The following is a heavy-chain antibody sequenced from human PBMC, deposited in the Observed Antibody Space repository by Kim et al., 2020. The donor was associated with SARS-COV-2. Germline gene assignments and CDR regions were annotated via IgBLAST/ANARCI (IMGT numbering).Heavy chain of an antibody. CDR3: ARGGFTGNFFDY. J-gene: IGHJ4*02. Sequence: TYAQRFTRRFVFSLDTSVRTAYLQITSLKTEDTAVYYCARGGFTGNFFDYWGQGTLVPVSS. D-gene: IGHD1-1*01. V-gene: IGHV7-4-1*02.